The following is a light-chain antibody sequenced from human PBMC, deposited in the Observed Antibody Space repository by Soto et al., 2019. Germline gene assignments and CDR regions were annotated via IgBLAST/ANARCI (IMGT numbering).Light chain of an antibody. CDR1: QSLLHSNGYNY. CDR2: LGS. CDR3: MQALQTPVT. V-gene: IGKV2-28*01. Sequence: DIVMTQSPLSLPVTPGEPASISCRSSQSLLHSNGYNYLDWYLQKPGQSPQLLIYLGSNRASGVPDRFSGSGSGTDFTLKISSVEAEDVGVYYCMQALQTPVTFGQGTKVEIK. J-gene: IGKJ1*01.